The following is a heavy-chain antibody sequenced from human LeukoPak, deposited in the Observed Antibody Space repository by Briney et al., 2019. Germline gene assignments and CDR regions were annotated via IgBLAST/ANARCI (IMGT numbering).Heavy chain of an antibody. Sequence: SETLSLTCAVYGGSFSGYYWSWIRQPPGKGLEWIGEINHSGSTNYNPSLKSRVTISVDTSKNQFSLKLSSVAAADTAVYYCARAETTMVDSWGQGTLVTVSS. CDR3: ARAETTMVDS. V-gene: IGHV4-34*01. CDR2: INHSGST. D-gene: IGHD5-18*01. J-gene: IGHJ4*02. CDR1: GGSFSGYY.